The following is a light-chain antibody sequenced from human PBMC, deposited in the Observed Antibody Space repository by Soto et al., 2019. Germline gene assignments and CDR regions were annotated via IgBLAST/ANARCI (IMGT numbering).Light chain of an antibody. J-gene: IGLJ3*02. CDR1: SSNIGSNT. CDR2: SNN. CDR3: AAWDDSLNGSWV. Sequence: QAVVTQPPSASGTPGQRVTISCSGSSSNIGSNTVNWYQQLPGTAPKLLIYSNNQRPSGVPDRFSGSKSGTSASLAISGLQSEDEADYYCAAWDDSLNGSWVFGGGTKVTVL. V-gene: IGLV1-44*01.